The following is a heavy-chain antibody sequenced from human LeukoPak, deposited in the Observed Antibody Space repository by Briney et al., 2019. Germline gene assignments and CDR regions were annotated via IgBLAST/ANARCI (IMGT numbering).Heavy chain of an antibody. J-gene: IGHJ5*02. CDR1: GFTFSSYA. Sequence: GGSLRLSCSASGFTFSSYAMHWVRQAPGKGLEYVLAISSNGGSTYYADSVKGRFTISRDNSKNTLYLQMSSLRAEDTAVYYCVKDRGVLRYFDWSLGGFDPWGQGTLVTVSS. D-gene: IGHD3-9*01. CDR3: VKDRGVLRYFDWSLGGFDP. V-gene: IGHV3-64D*06. CDR2: ISSNGGST.